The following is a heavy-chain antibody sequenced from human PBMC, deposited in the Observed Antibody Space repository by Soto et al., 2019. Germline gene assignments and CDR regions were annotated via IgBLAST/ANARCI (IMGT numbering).Heavy chain of an antibody. CDR3: ARGYDFWSGPTYYYGMDV. J-gene: IGHJ6*02. Sequence: SETLSLTCTVSGGSVSSCSYYWSWIRQPPGKGLEWIGYIYYSGSTNYNPSLKSRVTISVDTSKNQFSLKLSSVTAADTAVYYCARGYDFWSGPTYYYGMDVWGQGTTVTVS. CDR2: IYYSGST. D-gene: IGHD3-3*01. CDR1: GGSVSSCSYY. V-gene: IGHV4-61*01.